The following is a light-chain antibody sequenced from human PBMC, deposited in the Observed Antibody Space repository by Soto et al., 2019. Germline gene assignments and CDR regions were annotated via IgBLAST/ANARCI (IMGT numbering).Light chain of an antibody. Sequence: QSAPTQPASVSGSPGHSITISCTGTSSDVDGYNFVSWYQQKPGKAPKLLIYEVTHRPSGISDRFSGSKSGNMASLTISGLQDEDEASYYCCTYARNRLYVFGSGTKLTVL. CDR1: SSDVDGYNF. CDR2: EVT. CDR3: CTYARNRLYV. V-gene: IGLV2-14*01. J-gene: IGLJ1*01.